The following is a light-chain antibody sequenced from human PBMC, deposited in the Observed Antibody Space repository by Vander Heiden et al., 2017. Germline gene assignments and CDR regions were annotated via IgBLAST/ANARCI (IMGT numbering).Light chain of an antibody. J-gene: IGKJ5*01. V-gene: IGKV3-15*01. CDR1: QSVNSN. CDR2: GAS. Sequence: MTQSPATLSVSPGERATLSCRASQSVNSNLAWYQQKPGQAPRLLIYGASTRATGIPARFSGSGSGTEFTLTISSLQSEDFAVYYCQQSNNWPPITFGQGTRLEIK. CDR3: QQSNNWPPIT.